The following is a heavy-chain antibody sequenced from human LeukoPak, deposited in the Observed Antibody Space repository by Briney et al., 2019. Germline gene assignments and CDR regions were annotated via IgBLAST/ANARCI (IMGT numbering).Heavy chain of an antibody. CDR1: GFTVSSNH. D-gene: IGHD3-22*01. J-gene: IGHJ6*02. V-gene: IGHV3-66*01. CDR2: IYGGGST. CDR3: ARGDFYDPQGMDV. Sequence: GGSLRLSCAASGFTVSSNHMSWVRQAPGKGLEWVSVIYGGGSTYYADSVKGRFTISRDNSKNTLYLQMNSLRAEDTAVYYCARGDFYDPQGMDVWGQGTTVTVSS.